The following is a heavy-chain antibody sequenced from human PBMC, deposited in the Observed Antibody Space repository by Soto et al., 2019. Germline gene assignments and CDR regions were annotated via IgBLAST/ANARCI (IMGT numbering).Heavy chain of an antibody. Sequence: PGGSLRLSCAGAGFSFSSHAMSWVRQATGKGLEWVSAISGSGGNTYYADSVKGRFTISRDNSKNTLYLQMNSLRAEDTAVYYCAIDTTYDSSGHSPPDYFDFWGQGTLVTVSS. CDR1: GFSFSSHA. V-gene: IGHV3-23*01. J-gene: IGHJ4*02. CDR3: AIDTTYDSSGHSPPDYFDF. CDR2: ISGSGGNT. D-gene: IGHD3-22*01.